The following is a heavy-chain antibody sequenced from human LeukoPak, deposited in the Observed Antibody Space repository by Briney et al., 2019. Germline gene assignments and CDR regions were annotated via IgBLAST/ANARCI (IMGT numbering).Heavy chain of an antibody. CDR2: IYYSGST. V-gene: IGHV4-59*01. J-gene: IGHJ6*02. CDR1: GGSFSGYY. Sequence: KASETLSLTCAVYGGSFSGYYWSWIRQPPGKGLEWIGYIYYSGSTSYNPSLKSRVTISVDTSKNQFSLKLSSVTAADTAVYYCARDRHGDLGYYYYGMDVWGQGTTVTVSS. D-gene: IGHD4-17*01. CDR3: ARDRHGDLGYYYYGMDV.